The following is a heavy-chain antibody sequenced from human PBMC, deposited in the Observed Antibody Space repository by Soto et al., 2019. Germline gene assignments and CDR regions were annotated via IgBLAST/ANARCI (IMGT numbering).Heavy chain of an antibody. Sequence: GGSLRLSCVASGFTFSSYGMHWVRQAPGKGLEWLAILSYDGSNTFFAVSVKGRFTISRDNSKNTLYLQMNSLRAEDTSVYYCAKEGGLSGSYYISSSYYFDYWGQGTLVTVSS. CDR3: AKEGGLSGSYYISSSYYFDY. CDR1: GFTFSSYG. J-gene: IGHJ4*02. D-gene: IGHD1-26*01. CDR2: LSYDGSNT. V-gene: IGHV3-30*18.